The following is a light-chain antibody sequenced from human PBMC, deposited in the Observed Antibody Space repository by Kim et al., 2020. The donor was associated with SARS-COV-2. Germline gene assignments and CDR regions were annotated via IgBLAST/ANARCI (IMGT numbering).Light chain of an antibody. CDR3: SSYTSISTLV. CDR2: DVS. V-gene: IGLV2-14*03. J-gene: IGLJ2*01. Sequence: QSALTQPASVSGSPGQSITISCTGTSSDVGGYNYVSWYQQHPGKAPKLMIYDVSYRPSGVSNRFSGSKSGNTASLTISGLQAEDEADYYCSSYTSISTLVFGGGTQLTVL. CDR1: SSDVGGYNY.